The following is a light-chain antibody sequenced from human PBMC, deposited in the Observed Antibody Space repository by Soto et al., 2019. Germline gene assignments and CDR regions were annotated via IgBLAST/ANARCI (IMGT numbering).Light chain of an antibody. CDR3: RQSYSTPIT. CDR2: GAS. V-gene: IGKV3-20*02. CDR1: QSVSNNY. J-gene: IGKJ5*01. Sequence: EIVLTHSPGTLSLSPGQRPTLSCRASQSVSNNYLAWYQQKPGQAPRLLIYGASNRATGIPARFSGGGSGTEFTLTISSLQPEDFATYYCRQSYSTPITFGEGARVDIK.